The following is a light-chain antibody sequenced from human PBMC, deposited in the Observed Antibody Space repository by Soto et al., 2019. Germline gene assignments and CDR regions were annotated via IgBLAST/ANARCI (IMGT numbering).Light chain of an antibody. J-gene: IGKJ5*01. CDR2: GTS. CDR3: QQRSNWSIT. V-gene: IGKV3D-20*02. Sequence: EVVLTQSLATLSVSPGESVTLSCRASQGIGDTLAWYQHKPGQTPRLLIYGTSSRATGIPDRFSGSGSGTDFTLTISRLEPEDFAVYYCQQRSNWSITFGQGTRLEIK. CDR1: QGIGDT.